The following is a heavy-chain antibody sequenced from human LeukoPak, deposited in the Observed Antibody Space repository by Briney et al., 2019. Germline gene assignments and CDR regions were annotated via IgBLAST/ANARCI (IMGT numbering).Heavy chain of an antibody. CDR3: ARDYFPTGITIFGVVTYNWFDP. V-gene: IGHV1-3*03. J-gene: IGHJ5*02. CDR2: INAGNGNT. Sequence: GASVKVSCKASGYTFTSYAMHWVRQAPGQRLEWMGWINAGNGNTKYSQEFQGRVTITRDTSASTAYMELSSLRSEDMAVYYCARDYFPTGITIFGVVTYNWFDPWGQGTLVTVSS. D-gene: IGHD3-3*01. CDR1: GYTFTSYA.